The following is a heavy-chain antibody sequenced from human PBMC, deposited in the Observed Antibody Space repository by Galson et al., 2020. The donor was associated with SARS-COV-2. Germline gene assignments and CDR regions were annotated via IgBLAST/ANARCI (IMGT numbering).Heavy chain of an antibody. J-gene: IGHJ4*02. Sequence: SETLSLTCSVPGGSISSYYWSWIRQPPGKGLEWIAYIYYSGSTNYNPSLKSRVTISVDTSKNQFSLNLSAVTAADTAVYYCARSGGYVSYFDYWGQGILVTVSS. V-gene: IGHV4-59*13. CDR3: ARSGGYVSYFDY. D-gene: IGHD5-12*01. CDR1: GGSISSYY. CDR2: IYYSGST.